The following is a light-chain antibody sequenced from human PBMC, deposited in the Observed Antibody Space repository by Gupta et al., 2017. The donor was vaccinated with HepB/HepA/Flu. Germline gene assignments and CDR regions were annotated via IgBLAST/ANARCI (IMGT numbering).Light chain of an antibody. V-gene: IGLV2-14*03. CDR1: SSDVGGYNY. CDR2: DVS. Sequence: QSALTQPASVSGSPGQSITISCTGTSSDVGGYNYVSWYQQHPGKALKLMIYDVSNRPSGVSNRFSGSKSGNTASLTISGLQAEDEADYYCSSYTSISTYVFGTGTKVTVL. CDR3: SSYTSISTYV. J-gene: IGLJ1*01.